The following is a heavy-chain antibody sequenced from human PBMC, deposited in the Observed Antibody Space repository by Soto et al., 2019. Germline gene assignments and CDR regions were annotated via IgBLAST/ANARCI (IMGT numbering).Heavy chain of an antibody. D-gene: IGHD3-22*01. J-gene: IGHJ4*02. Sequence: QIQMVQSGAEIKEPGASVQVSCKTSGYLFVDYGIDWVRQAPGQGLQWMGWIGAYHTQTKYTPQFQGRVTINSDTSSRTVYMELRSLRSDDTATYYCVIHDKTISLDHWGPGTRITVSS. CDR1: GYLFVDYG. V-gene: IGHV1-18*04. CDR3: VIHDKTISLDH. CDR2: IGAYHTQT.